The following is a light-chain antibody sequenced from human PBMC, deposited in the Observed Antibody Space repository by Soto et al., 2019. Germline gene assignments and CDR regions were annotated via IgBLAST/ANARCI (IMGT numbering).Light chain of an antibody. Sequence: DIQMTQSPSTLSASVGDRVTITCRASQSVTNWLAWYQQKPGKAPNLLIYDATRLQSGIPSRFGGSGSGTEFTLTINSLQPDDFATYYCQQYTTYPYNFGQGTKLEIK. CDR1: QSVTNW. V-gene: IGKV1-5*01. J-gene: IGKJ2*01. CDR3: QQYTTYPYN. CDR2: DAT.